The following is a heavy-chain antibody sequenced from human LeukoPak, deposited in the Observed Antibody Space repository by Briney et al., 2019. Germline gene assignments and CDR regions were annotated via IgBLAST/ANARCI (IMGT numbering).Heavy chain of an antibody. Sequence: PGGSLRLSCAASGFTFSNPWMHWVRQVPGKGLLWVSRISNDGSSSIYADSVKGRFTISRDNAKNTLYLQMNSLRAEDTAVYFCARSDYCGGDCYSSLSNYWGQGTLVTVSS. CDR3: ARSDYCGGDCYSSLSNY. D-gene: IGHD2-21*02. CDR2: ISNDGSSS. J-gene: IGHJ4*02. V-gene: IGHV3-74*01. CDR1: GFTFSNPW.